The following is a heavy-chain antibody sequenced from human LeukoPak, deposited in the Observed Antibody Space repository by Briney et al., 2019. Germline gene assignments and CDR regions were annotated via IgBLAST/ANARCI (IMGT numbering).Heavy chain of an antibody. D-gene: IGHD3-22*01. CDR1: GYTLTELS. Sequence: ASVKVSCKVSGYTLTELSMHWVRQAPGKGLEWMGGFDPEDGETIYAQKFQGRVTMTEDTSTDTAYMELSSLRSEDTAVYYCATDYYDSSGPHYWGQGTLVTVSS. CDR2: FDPEDGET. V-gene: IGHV1-24*01. J-gene: IGHJ4*02. CDR3: ATDYYDSSGPHY.